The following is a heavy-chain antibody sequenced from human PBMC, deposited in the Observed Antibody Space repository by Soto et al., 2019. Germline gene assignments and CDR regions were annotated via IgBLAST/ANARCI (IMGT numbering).Heavy chain of an antibody. J-gene: IGHJ6*02. D-gene: IGHD7-27*01. CDR1: GGSISSGDYY. V-gene: IGHV4-30-4*01. CDR3: ARDLTEGYYYCGMDV. CDR2: IYYSGST. Sequence: QEQLQESGPGLVKPSQTLSLTCTVYGGSISSGDYYWSWIRQPPGKGLEWVGYIYYSGSTYYNPSLNSRVTISVDTSKNQFSQKLSSVTAADTAVYYGARDLTEGYYYCGMDVWGQGTTVTVS.